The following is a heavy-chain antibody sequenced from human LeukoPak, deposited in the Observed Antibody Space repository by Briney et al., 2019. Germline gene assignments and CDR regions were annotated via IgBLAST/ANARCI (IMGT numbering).Heavy chain of an antibody. CDR1: GGSISSYY. V-gene: IGHV4-59*01. Sequence: PSETLSLTCTVSGGSISSYYWSWIRQPPGKGLEGMGYIYYSGSTNYNPSLKSRVTISVDTSKNQFSLKLSSVTAADTAVYYCARGPSYYYDSSGYSGLDYWGQGTLVTVSS. CDR2: IYYSGST. D-gene: IGHD3-22*01. J-gene: IGHJ4*02. CDR3: ARGPSYYYDSSGYSGLDY.